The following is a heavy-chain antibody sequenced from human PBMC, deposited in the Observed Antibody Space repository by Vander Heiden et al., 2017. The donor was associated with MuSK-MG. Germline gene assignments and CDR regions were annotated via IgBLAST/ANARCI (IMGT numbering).Heavy chain of an antibody. J-gene: IGHJ4*02. CDR3: ATRPELELLPSNFDY. V-gene: IGHV1-69*04. Sequence: QVQLVQSGAEVKKPGSSVKFSCNASAGTFRSYAFRWLGQAPGQGLDWMGRIIPILGIANYAHKVQCRVTITADKSTSTAYMELSSLSSEDTSVYYCATRPELELLPSNFDYWGQGTLVTVSS. CDR1: AGTFRSYA. D-gene: IGHD1-26*01. CDR2: IIPILGIA.